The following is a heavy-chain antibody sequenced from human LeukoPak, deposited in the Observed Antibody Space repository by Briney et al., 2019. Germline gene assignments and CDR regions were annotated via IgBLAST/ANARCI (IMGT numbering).Heavy chain of an antibody. D-gene: IGHD2-2*01. J-gene: IGHJ4*02. Sequence: GGSLRLSCAASGFTFSSYAMSWVRHSPGKGLEWVSAISGSGGSTYYADSVKGRFTISRDNSKNTLYLQMNSLRAEDTAVYYCAKDSGDVVVPAAMFFDYWGQGILVTVSS. CDR3: AKDSGDVVVPAAMFFDY. V-gene: IGHV3-23*01. CDR1: GFTFSSYA. CDR2: ISGSGGST.